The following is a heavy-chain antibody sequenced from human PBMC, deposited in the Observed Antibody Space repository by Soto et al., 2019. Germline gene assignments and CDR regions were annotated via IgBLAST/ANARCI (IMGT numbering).Heavy chain of an antibody. J-gene: IGHJ6*02. V-gene: IGHV3-21*01. Sequence: PGGSLRLSCAASGFTFSSYSMNWVRQAPGKGLEWVSSISSSSSYIYYADSVKGRFTISRDNAKNSLYLQMNSLRAEDTAVYYCARDPDTAMVLQHGMDVWGQGTTVTVSS. CDR2: ISSSSSYI. D-gene: IGHD5-18*01. CDR3: ARDPDTAMVLQHGMDV. CDR1: GFTFSSYS.